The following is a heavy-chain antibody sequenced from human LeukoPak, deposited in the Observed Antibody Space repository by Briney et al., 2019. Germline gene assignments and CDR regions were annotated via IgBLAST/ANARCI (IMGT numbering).Heavy chain of an antibody. CDR2: IYHSGST. CDR1: GGSISSSSYY. CDR3: ARVGGATNDYFDL. J-gene: IGHJ4*02. V-gene: IGHV4-39*07. D-gene: IGHD1-26*01. Sequence: SETLSLTCTVSGGSISSSSYYWGWIRQPPGKGLEWIGSIYHSGSTYYNPSLKSRVTISVDTSKNQFSLKLSSVTAADTAVYYCARVGGATNDYFDLWGQGTLVTVSS.